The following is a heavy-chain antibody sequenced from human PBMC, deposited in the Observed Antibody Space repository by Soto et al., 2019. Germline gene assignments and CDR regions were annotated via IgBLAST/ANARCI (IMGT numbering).Heavy chain of an antibody. CDR3: ARVAARYCSGATCYSGYFDL. CDR2: IYPGDSGT. D-gene: IGHD2-15*01. Sequence: GESLQISCRGSGYSFTTSWIGWVRQLPGPGLEWMGIIYPGDSGTKYSPSFQGRVTISADKSISTAYLQWNSLKASETAIYYCARVAARYCSGATCYSGYFDLWGRGTLVTVYS. J-gene: IGHJ2*01. V-gene: IGHV5-51*01. CDR1: GYSFTTSW.